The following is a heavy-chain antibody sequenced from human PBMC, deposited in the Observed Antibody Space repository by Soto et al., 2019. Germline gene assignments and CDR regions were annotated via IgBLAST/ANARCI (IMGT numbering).Heavy chain of an antibody. Sequence: ASVKVSCKASGYSFTTYGISWVRQAPGQGLEWMGWISAYNGHTNSAQKLQGRVTMTTDTSTSTAYMELRSLRAEDTAVYYCARDLWGYCGTDCYPLDVWGQGTTVTVSS. CDR1: GYSFTTYG. CDR2: ISAYNGHT. D-gene: IGHD2-21*02. V-gene: IGHV1-18*01. J-gene: IGHJ6*02. CDR3: ARDLWGYCGTDCYPLDV.